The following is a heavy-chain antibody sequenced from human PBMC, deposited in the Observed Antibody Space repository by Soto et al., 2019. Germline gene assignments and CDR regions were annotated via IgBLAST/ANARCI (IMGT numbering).Heavy chain of an antibody. J-gene: IGHJ4*02. Sequence: GASLKISCKGSGCSFTSYWIGWVRQMPGKGLEWMGIIYPGDSDTRYSPSFQGQVTISADKSISTAYLQWSSLKASDTAMYYCARHDQDDFWSGKTPYPGDWGQGTRVTVSS. CDR1: GCSFTSYW. CDR2: IYPGDSDT. V-gene: IGHV5-51*01. CDR3: ARHDQDDFWSGKTPYPGD. D-gene: IGHD3-3*01.